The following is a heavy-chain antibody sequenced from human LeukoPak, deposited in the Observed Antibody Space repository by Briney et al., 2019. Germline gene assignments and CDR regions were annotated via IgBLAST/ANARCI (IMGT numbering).Heavy chain of an antibody. Sequence: SEPLSLPCTVSGLSISSYYWRWIRQPPGKGLEGIGYIYYTESTNYNPSLKSRVTISVDTSKNQFSLELTSVTTADTAVYFCAGDSYGFDCWGQGILVTVS. D-gene: IGHD5-18*01. V-gene: IGHV4-59*01. J-gene: IGHJ4*02. CDR3: AGDSYGFDC. CDR2: IYYTEST. CDR1: GLSISSYY.